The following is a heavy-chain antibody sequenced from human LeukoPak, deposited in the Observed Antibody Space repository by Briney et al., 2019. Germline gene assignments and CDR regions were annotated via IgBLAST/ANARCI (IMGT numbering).Heavy chain of an antibody. J-gene: IGHJ5*02. V-gene: IGHV4-34*01. CDR3: ARGPRRNIRVAASGWFDP. CDR2: INQSGGT. CDR1: GGSFSGYY. Sequence: SETLSLTCAVYGGSFSGYYWSWIRQPPGKGLEWIGEINQSGGTNHNPSLKSRVTISVDTSKNQFSLKLSSVTAADTAVYYCARGPRRNIRVAASGWFDPWGRGTLVTVSS. D-gene: IGHD2-15*01.